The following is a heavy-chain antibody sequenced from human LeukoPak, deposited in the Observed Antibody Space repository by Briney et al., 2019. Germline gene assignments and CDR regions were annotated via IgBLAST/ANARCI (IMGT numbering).Heavy chain of an antibody. CDR1: GFTFSTYA. D-gene: IGHD4-17*01. J-gene: IGHJ5*02. V-gene: IGHV3-30*07. CDR2: ISYDGTNK. Sequence: PGGSLRLSCAASGFTFSTYAIHWVRQAPGKGLEWVAVISYDGTNKNYADSVKGRFTISRDNSKNTLYLQLNSLRAEDTAVYYCTKDPNGDYVGAFDPWGQGTLVTVSS. CDR3: TKDPNGDYVGAFDP.